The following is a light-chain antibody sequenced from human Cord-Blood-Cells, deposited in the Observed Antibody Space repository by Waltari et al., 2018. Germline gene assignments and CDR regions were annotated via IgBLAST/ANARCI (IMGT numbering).Light chain of an antibody. CDR2: AAS. CDR3: QQSYSTPWT. CDR1: QSISSY. Sequence: DIQMTQSPSSLSASVGDRVTITCRASQSISSYLNWYQQKPGKAPKLLIYAASSLQSGVPSRFSGSGSGTDFTLTISSRRPEDFATYDCQQSYSTPWTFGQGTKVEIK. V-gene: IGKV1-39*01. J-gene: IGKJ1*01.